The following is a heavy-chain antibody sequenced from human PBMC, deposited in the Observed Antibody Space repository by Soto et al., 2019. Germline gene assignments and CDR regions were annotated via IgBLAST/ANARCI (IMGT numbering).Heavy chain of an antibody. V-gene: IGHV3-43*01. CDR1: GFTFDDYT. CDR3: AKDASYGYYYFDY. Sequence: GGSLRLSCAASGFTFDDYTMHWVRQAPGKGLEWVSLISWDGGSTYYADSVKGRFTISRDNSKNSLYLQMNSLRTEDTALYYCAKDASYGYYYFDYWGQGTLVTVSS. CDR2: ISWDGGST. J-gene: IGHJ4*02. D-gene: IGHD5-18*01.